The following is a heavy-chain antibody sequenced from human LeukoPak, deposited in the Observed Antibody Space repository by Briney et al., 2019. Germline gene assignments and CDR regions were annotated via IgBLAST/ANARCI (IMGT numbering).Heavy chain of an antibody. CDR2: IYTSGTT. CDR3: ARDPFRSSYDY. CDR1: GGSISNYY. V-gene: IGHV4-4*07. Sequence: SETLCLSCTVSGGSISNYYWSWLRQPPGKGLEWMGRIYTSGTTSYNPSLKSRVTVSIDTSKNQFTVRLTSVTAADTAVYYCARDPFRSSYDYWGQGTLVTVSS. J-gene: IGHJ4*02. D-gene: IGHD6-19*01.